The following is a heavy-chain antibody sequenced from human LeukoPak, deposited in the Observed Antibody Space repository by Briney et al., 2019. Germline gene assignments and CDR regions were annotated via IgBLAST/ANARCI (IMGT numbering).Heavy chain of an antibody. D-gene: IGHD3-22*01. Sequence: SETLSLTCTVSGGSISSSSYYWGWIRQPPGKGLEWIGSIYYSGSTYYNPSLKSRVTISVDTSKNQFSLKLSSVTAADTAVYYCARYDSSSYYKVYWGQGTLVTVSS. CDR1: GGSISSSSYY. CDR3: ARYDSSSYYKVY. V-gene: IGHV4-39*01. J-gene: IGHJ4*02. CDR2: IYYSGST.